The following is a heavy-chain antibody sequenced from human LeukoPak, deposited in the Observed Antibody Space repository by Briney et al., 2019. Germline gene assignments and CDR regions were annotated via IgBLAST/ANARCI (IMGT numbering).Heavy chain of an antibody. CDR1: GYTFTSYG. CDR2: ISAYNGNT. Sequence: ASVNVSCKASGYTFTSYGISWVRQAPGQGLEWMGWISAYNGNTNYAQKFQGRVTMTEDTSTDTAYMELSSLRSEDTAVYYCATGVLSDPWGQGTLVTVSS. D-gene: IGHD2-15*01. CDR3: ATGVLSDP. V-gene: IGHV1-18*01. J-gene: IGHJ5*01.